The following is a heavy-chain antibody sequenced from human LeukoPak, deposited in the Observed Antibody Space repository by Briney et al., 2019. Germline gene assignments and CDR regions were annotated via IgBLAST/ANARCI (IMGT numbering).Heavy chain of an antibody. CDR1: GYTFTSYT. CDR2: ISPYNGNT. Sequence: ASVKVSCKASGYTFTSYTITWVRQAPGQGLEWMGWISPYNGNTNYAQKFQGRVTMTTDTSTSTAYMELRSPRSDDTAFYYCARDLYSGSKSFGYWGQGTLVTASS. D-gene: IGHD1-26*01. V-gene: IGHV1-18*01. J-gene: IGHJ4*02. CDR3: ARDLYSGSKSFGY.